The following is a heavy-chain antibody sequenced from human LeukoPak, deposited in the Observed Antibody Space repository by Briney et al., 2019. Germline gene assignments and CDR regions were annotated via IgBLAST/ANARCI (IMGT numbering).Heavy chain of an antibody. D-gene: IGHD1-1*01. CDR2: ISHDGTNK. CDR1: GFPFGRRA. V-gene: IGHV3-30*01. J-gene: IGHJ4*02. CDR3: ARDSGGLTTLDVFDN. Sequence: PGGSLRLSCAASGFPFGRRAIHWLRQAPGKGLEWVAVISHDGTNKYYGDSVQGRFTISRDNSKNTLYLQMNSLRAEDAAVYYCARDSGGLTTLDVFDNWGQGTLVAVSS.